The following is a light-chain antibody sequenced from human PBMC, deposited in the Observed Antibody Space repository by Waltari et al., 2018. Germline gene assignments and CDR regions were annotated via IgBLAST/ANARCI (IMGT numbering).Light chain of an antibody. J-gene: IGLJ3*02. Sequence: QSALTQPASVSGSPGQSITISCTGTSSDVGTYNYVYWYQHHPGKAPKLVFYGCTNRPCWVSTRFAGAKSSNTASLAISGLQAEDEADYHCTSCTTSATWVFGGGTKLTVL. CDR2: GCT. CDR3: TSCTTSATWV. V-gene: IGLV2-14*01. CDR1: SSDVGTYNY.